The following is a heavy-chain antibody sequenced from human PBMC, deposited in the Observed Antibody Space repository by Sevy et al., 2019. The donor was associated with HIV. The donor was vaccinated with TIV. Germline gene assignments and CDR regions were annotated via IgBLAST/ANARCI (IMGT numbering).Heavy chain of an antibody. J-gene: IGHJ4*02. Sequence: SETLSLTCTVSGGSITSLYWNWIRQPPGKGLEWIANIYYNGHINYDPSLKSRVTLSLDTSKNQFSLRLSSVTAADTAMYYCAGENSWGRGYSWGQGTLVTVSS. CDR3: AGENSWGRGYS. D-gene: IGHD1-26*01. CDR1: GGSITSLY. V-gene: IGHV4-59*08. CDR2: IYYNGHI.